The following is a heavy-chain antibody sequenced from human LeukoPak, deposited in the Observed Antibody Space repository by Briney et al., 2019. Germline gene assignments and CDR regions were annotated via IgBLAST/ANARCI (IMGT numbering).Heavy chain of an antibody. V-gene: IGHV4-4*07. CDR1: GGSFSGYY. Sequence: SETLSLTCAVYGGSFSGYYWSWIRQPAGKGLEWIGRIYTSGSTNYNPSLKSRVTMSVDTSKNQFSLKLSSVTAADTAVYYCARDSPTPLDAFDIWGQGTMVTVSS. CDR3: ARDSPTPLDAFDI. CDR2: IYTSGST. J-gene: IGHJ3*02.